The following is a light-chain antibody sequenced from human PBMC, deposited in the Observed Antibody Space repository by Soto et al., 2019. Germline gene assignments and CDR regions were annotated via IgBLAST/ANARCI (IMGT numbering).Light chain of an antibody. CDR3: HQYSTYVHT. CDR2: DAS. V-gene: IGKV1-5*01. J-gene: IGKJ2*01. Sequence: DIQMTQSPSTLSASVGDRVTITCRASQSINYWLAWYQQKPGKAPELLIYDASSLQSGVPSRFSGTGSGTEFTLTISTLQPDDFATYCCHQYSTYVHTFGQGTKVDIK. CDR1: QSINYW.